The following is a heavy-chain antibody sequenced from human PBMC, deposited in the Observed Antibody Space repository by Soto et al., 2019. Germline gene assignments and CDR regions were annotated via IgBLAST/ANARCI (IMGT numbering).Heavy chain of an antibody. V-gene: IGHV1-69*13. CDR3: ARAWYDFWCGYPPLRHYYYYGMEV. J-gene: IGHJ6*04. CDR2: IIPIFGTA. CDR1: AGTVSSYA. D-gene: IGHD3-3*01. Sequence: GASVKASCKGSAGTVSSYAISWVRPAPGQGLEWMGGIIPIFGTANYAQKFQGRVTITADESTSTAYMELSSLRSEDTAVYYCARAWYDFWCGYPPLRHYYYYGMEVWRKGTTVTVSS.